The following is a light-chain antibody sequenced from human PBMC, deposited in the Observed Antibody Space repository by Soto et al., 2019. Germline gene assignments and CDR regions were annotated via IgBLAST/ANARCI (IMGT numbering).Light chain of an antibody. V-gene: IGLV1-47*03. CDR3: ATWDDSLSGYI. CDR2: RNN. Sequence: QSVLTQPPSASGTPGQRVTISCSGSTSNIGSNYVYWYQQLPGTAPKLLIYRNNQRPSGVPDRFSGAKSGTSASLAISGLWTEDEADYSCATWDDSLSGYIFGTGTKVTVL. CDR1: TSNIGSNY. J-gene: IGLJ1*01.